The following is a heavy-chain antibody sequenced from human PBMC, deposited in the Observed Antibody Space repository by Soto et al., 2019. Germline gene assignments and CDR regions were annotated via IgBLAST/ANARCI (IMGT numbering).Heavy chain of an antibody. CDR3: GRFGTYYDTSGYLY. V-gene: IGHV3-74*01. CDR1: GFSFSSHW. Sequence: GGSLRLSCAASGFSFSSHWMHWVRQAPGKGLIWVSRINSDGTTTNYADSVKGRFTISRDNARNTLYPQLNNLRAEDTAVYYCGRFGTYYDTSGYLYWGQGALVTVSS. CDR2: INSDGTTT. D-gene: IGHD3-22*01. J-gene: IGHJ4*02.